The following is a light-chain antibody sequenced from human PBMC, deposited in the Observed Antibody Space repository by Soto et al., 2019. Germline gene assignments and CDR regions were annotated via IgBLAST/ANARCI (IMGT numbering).Light chain of an antibody. CDR3: QQYNTYPLT. V-gene: IGKV1-5*03. Sequence: DIQMTQSPSTLSASVGDRVTITCRASQSISTWLAWYQQKPGKAPKLLIYKASSLEAGVPSRFSGSGSGTEFNITISSLQPDDFATYYCQQYNTYPLTFGGGTKVDNK. J-gene: IGKJ4*01. CDR1: QSISTW. CDR2: KAS.